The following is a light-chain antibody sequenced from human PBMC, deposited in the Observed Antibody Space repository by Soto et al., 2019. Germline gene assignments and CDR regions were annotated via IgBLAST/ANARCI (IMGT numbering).Light chain of an antibody. CDR1: SSDVGGYDY. V-gene: IGLV2-14*01. Sequence: QSALTQPASVSGSPGQSITISCTGASSDVGGYDYVSWYQQHPGKAPKLMIYEVSNRPSGVSNRFSGSKSANTASLTISGLQAEDEADYYCTSYTRSNTYVSGTGTKVTVL. CDR2: EVS. CDR3: TSYTRSNTYV. J-gene: IGLJ1*01.